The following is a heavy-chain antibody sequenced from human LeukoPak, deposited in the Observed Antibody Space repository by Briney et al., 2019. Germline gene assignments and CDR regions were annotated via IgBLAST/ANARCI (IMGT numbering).Heavy chain of an antibody. CDR1: GFTFSSYW. CDR2: IKQDGSEK. V-gene: IGHV3-7*01. CDR3: ARLEYSASSREFDN. J-gene: IGHJ4*02. D-gene: IGHD6-6*01. Sequence: GGSLRLSCAASGFTFSSYWMSWVRQAPGKGLEWVANIKQDGSEKYYVDSVKGRFTISRDNAKNSLYLQMNSLRVEDTAVYYCARLEYSASSREFDNWGQGTLVTVSS.